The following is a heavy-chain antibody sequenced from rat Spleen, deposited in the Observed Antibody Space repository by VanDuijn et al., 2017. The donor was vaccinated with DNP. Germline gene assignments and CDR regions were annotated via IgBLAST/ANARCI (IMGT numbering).Heavy chain of an antibody. J-gene: IGHJ2*01. CDR1: GFTFSNYG. CDR3: ARHIWTGYYFDY. Sequence: EVQLVESGGGLVQPGRSLKLSCAASGFTFSNYGMHWIRQAPTKGLEWVASISPSGGSTYYRDSVKGRFTISRDNAKSTLYLQMDSLRSDDMATYYCARHIWTGYYFDYWGQGVMVTVSS. CDR2: ISPSGGST. D-gene: IGHD5-1*01. V-gene: IGHV5-19*01.